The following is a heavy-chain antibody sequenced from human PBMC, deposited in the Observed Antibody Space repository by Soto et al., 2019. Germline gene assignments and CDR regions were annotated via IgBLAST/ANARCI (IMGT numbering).Heavy chain of an antibody. D-gene: IGHD2-15*01. CDR2: ISAYKDNT. V-gene: IGHV1-18*01. CDR3: ARDYQDWYYYDAMDV. J-gene: IGHJ6*02. Sequence: QVQLVQSGAEVKKPGASVKVSCKASGYTFTSYGISWVRQAPGQGLEWMGWISAYKDNTNYAQNFQGRVTLTTDTSTSTAYMERRSLRGDDTDVYYCARDYQDWYYYDAMDVWGQGTTVTVSS. CDR1: GYTFTSYG.